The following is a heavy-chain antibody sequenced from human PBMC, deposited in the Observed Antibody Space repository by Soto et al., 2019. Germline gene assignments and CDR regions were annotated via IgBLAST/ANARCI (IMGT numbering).Heavy chain of an antibody. Sequence: QVQLQESGPGLVKPSQTLSLTCTVSGGSISSGGYYWSWIRQHPGKGLEWIGYIYYSGSTYYNPSLTSRVTXSXDXTKNQFSLKLSSVTAADTAVYYCARGGIAAAAPPDYWGQGTLVTVSS. CDR2: IYYSGST. V-gene: IGHV4-31*03. D-gene: IGHD6-13*01. CDR3: ARGGIAAAAPPDY. CDR1: GGSISSGGYY. J-gene: IGHJ4*02.